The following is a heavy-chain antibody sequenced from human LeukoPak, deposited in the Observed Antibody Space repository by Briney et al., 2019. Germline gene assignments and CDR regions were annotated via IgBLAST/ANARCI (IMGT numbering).Heavy chain of an antibody. CDR2: ISGYKGNT. CDR3: ARDLYYYGSGSYYDVFDV. CDR1: GHTFTNYA. D-gene: IGHD3-10*01. J-gene: IGHJ3*01. Sequence: GASVKVSCKASGHTFTNYAISWVRQAPGQGLEWMGWISGYKGNTYYAQKLQGRVTMSTDTSTSTAYMELRNLRSDDTATYFCARDLYYYGSGSYYDVFDVWGQGTMVTVSS. V-gene: IGHV1-18*01.